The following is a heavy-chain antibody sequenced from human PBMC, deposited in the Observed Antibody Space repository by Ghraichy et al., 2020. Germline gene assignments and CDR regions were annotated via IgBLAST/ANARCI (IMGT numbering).Heavy chain of an antibody. CDR3: ACETGWLQAY. CDR2: VHGSGST. CDR1: GGSISNYY. Sequence: SQTLSLTCTVSGGSISNYYCNWFRHPPGKGLERIGYVHGSGSTKYHPSLESRVTVSSDTAKNELSLSLTSMTPADTAVYYCACETGWLQAYWGQGTLVTVSS. D-gene: IGHD5-18*01. V-gene: IGHV4-59*01. J-gene: IGHJ4*02.